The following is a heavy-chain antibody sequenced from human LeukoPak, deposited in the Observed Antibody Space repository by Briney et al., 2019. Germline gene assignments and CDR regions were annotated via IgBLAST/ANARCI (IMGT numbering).Heavy chain of an antibody. J-gene: IGHJ4*02. CDR1: GYTFTVYY. Sequence: ASVKVSCMASGYTFTVYYMRWVRQAPGQGLEWMGRINPNSGGTNYAQKFQGRVTMTRDTFISTAYMELSRLRSDDTAVYYCAREGPGRWWGSFDYWGQGTLVTVSS. CDR3: AREGPGRWWGSFDY. V-gene: IGHV1-2*06. D-gene: IGHD2-15*01. CDR2: INPNSGGT.